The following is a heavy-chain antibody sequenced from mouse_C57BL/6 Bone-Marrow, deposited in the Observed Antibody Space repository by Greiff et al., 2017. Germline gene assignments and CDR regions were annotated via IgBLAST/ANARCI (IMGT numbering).Heavy chain of an antibody. J-gene: IGHJ3*01. CDR3: ARPYYYGSSPFAY. CDR2: ISSGSSTI. CDR1: GFTFSDYG. D-gene: IGHD1-1*01. V-gene: IGHV5-17*01. Sequence: EVKLMESGGGLVKPRGSLKLSCAASGFTFSDYGMHWVRQAPEKGLEWVAYISSGSSTIYYADTVKGRFTISRDNAKNTLFLQMTSLRSEDTAMYYCARPYYYGSSPFAYWGQGTLVTVSA.